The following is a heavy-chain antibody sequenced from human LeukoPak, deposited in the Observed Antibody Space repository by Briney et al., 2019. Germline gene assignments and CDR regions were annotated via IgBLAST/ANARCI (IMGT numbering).Heavy chain of an antibody. CDR3: ARASRRKFLA. CDR1: RGSFGGYY. Sequence: SETLSLTCAVYRGSFGGYYWSWVRQPPGKGLEWIGEINDRGSINYNPSLKSRVTMSVDTSKNQFSLRLTSVSAADTSVYYCARASRRKFLAWGQGTLVSVSS. J-gene: IGHJ5*02. V-gene: IGHV4-34*01. D-gene: IGHD1-14*01. CDR2: INDRGSI.